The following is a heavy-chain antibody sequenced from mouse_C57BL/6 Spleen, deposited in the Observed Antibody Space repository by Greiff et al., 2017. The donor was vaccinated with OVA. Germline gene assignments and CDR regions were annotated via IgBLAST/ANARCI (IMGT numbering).Heavy chain of an antibody. J-gene: IGHJ1*03. V-gene: IGHV6-6*01. CDR1: GFTFSDAW. CDR2: IRNKANNHAT. Sequence: EVKLQESGGGLVQPGGSMKLSCAASGFTFSDAWMDWVRQSPEKGLEWVAEIRNKANNHATYYAESVKGRFTISRDDSKSSVYLQMNSLRAEDTDIYYSTRSNYPYWYFDVWGTGTTVTVSS. CDR3: TRSNYPYWYFDV. D-gene: IGHD2-5*01.